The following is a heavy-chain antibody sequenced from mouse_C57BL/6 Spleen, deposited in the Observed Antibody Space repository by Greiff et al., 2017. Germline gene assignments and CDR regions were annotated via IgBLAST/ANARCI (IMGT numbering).Heavy chain of an antibody. V-gene: IGHV1-69*01. Sequence: VQLQQPGAELVMPGASVKLSCKASGYTFTSYWMHWVKQRPGQGLEWIGEIDPSDSYTNYNQKFKGKSTLTVDKSSSTAYMQLSSLTSEDSAVYYCARFPDYYGSSYDYFDYWGQGTTLTVSS. D-gene: IGHD1-1*01. J-gene: IGHJ2*01. CDR3: ARFPDYYGSSYDYFDY. CDR2: IDPSDSYT. CDR1: GYTFTSYW.